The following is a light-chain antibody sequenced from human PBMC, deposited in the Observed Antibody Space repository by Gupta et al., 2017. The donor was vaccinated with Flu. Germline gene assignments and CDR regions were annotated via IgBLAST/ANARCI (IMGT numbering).Light chain of an antibody. CDR2: DVS. CDR1: QSVSSN. CDR3: HQYNNWRT. J-gene: IGKJ1*01. Sequence: EIVMTQSPVTLSVSPGERATLSCRASQSVSSNLAWYQQKPGQAPRLLIYDVSTRASDIPARFSGSGSGTEFTLTISSLQSEDFAIYYCHQYNNWRTFGQGTTVEIK. V-gene: IGKV3-15*01.